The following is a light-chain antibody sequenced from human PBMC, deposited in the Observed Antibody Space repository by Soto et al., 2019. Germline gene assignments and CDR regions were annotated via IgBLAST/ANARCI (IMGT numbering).Light chain of an antibody. CDR2: GAF. CDR1: QIIGTN. Sequence: ENVLTQSPATLSVSPGERATLSCRTSQIIGTNFAWYQQKPGQAPRLLIYGAFIRAPGFPVRFRGTGSGSEFTLTISSLQTEDGALYYCQQYDKWPYTFGQGTNLEIK. V-gene: IGKV3-15*01. J-gene: IGKJ2*01. CDR3: QQYDKWPYT.